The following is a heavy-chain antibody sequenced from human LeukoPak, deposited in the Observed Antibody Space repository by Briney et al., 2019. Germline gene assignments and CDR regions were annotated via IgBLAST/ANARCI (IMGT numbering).Heavy chain of an antibody. V-gene: IGHV4-59*01. J-gene: IGHJ3*02. CDR2: IYYSGST. Sequence: SSETLSLTCIVSGGSISSYYWSWIRQPPGKGLEWIGYIYYSGSTNYNPSLKSRVTISVDTSKNQFSLKLSSVTAADTAVYYCARDSGYYLPHAFDIWGQGTMVTVSS. CDR1: GGSISSYY. CDR3: ARDSGYYLPHAFDI. D-gene: IGHD3-22*01.